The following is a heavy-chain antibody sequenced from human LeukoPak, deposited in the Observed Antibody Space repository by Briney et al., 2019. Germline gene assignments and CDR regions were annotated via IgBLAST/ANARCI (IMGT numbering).Heavy chain of an antibody. CDR1: GGSISSYY. Sequence: PSETLSLTCTVSGGSISSYYWGWIRQPPGKGLEWIGSIYYSGSTYYNPSLKSRVTISVDTSKNQFSLKLSSVTAADTAVYYCARPKHSSSWFSRPDYFDYWGQGTLVTVSS. D-gene: IGHD6-13*01. CDR3: ARPKHSSSWFSRPDYFDY. CDR2: IYYSGST. V-gene: IGHV4-39*07. J-gene: IGHJ4*02.